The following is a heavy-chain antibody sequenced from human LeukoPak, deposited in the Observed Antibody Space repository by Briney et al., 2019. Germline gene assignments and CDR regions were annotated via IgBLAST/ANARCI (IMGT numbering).Heavy chain of an antibody. CDR2: ISSSGSTV. CDR1: GFTFSNYE. CDR3: ATGGNSLAY. D-gene: IGHD1-26*01. Sequence: PGGSLRLSCAASGFTFSNYEMNRVRQAPGKGLEWVSTISSSGSTVYYADSVKGRFTISRDNAKKSLSLQMNSLRAEDTAVYHCATGGNSLAYWGQGTLVPVSS. V-gene: IGHV3-48*03. J-gene: IGHJ1*01.